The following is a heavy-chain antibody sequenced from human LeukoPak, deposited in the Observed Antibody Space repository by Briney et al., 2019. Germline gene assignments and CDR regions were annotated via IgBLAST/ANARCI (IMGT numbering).Heavy chain of an antibody. V-gene: IGHV3-48*04. CDR1: GFTFSSYS. Sequence: GGSLRLSCAASGFTFSSYSMNWVRQAPGKGLEWISYISSSSTTIYYADSVKGRFTISRDNAKNSLYLQMNSLRAEDTAVYYCARGEGAPFDYWGQGTLVTVSS. J-gene: IGHJ4*02. CDR2: ISSSSTTI. CDR3: ARGEGAPFDY. D-gene: IGHD1-26*01.